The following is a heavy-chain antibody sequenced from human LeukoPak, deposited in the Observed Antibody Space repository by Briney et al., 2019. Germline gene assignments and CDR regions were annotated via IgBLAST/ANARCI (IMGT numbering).Heavy chain of an antibody. CDR3: AKDHYYYDSSGYYSHY. V-gene: IGHV3-30*02. Sequence: GSLRLSCAASGFTFSSYGMHWVRQAPGKGLEWVALIRYDGSNKYYADSVKGRFTISRDNSKNTLYLQMNSLRAEDTAVYYCAKDHYYYDSSGYYSHYWGQGTLVTVSS. D-gene: IGHD3-22*01. J-gene: IGHJ4*02. CDR1: GFTFSSYG. CDR2: IRYDGSNK.